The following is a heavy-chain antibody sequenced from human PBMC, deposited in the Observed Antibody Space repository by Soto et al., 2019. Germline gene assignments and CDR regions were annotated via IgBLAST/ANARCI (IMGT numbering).Heavy chain of an antibody. D-gene: IGHD3-10*01. CDR2: IKSDGSST. CDR1: GFTSSNYW. CDR3: ARSVRSGRFPYYYYAMHV. V-gene: IGHV3-74*01. J-gene: IGHJ6*02. Sequence: EVQLVESGGGLVQPGGSLRLSCAASGFTSSNYWMHWVRQAPGKGLVWVSRIKSDGSSTSYADSVKGRFTISRDNAKNPRPPHTHGLRAEVMAVYYCARSVRSGRFPYYYYAMHVWGQGTTVTVSS.